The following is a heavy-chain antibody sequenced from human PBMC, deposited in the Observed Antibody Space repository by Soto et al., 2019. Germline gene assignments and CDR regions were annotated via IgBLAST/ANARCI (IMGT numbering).Heavy chain of an antibody. Sequence: ASVKVSCKASGYTFTSYGISLVRQAPGQGLEWTGWISAYNGNTNYAQKLQGRVTMTTDTSTSTAYMELRSLRSDDTAVYYCARGVVTLTWSWFDPWGQGTLVTVSS. CDR1: GYTFTSYG. D-gene: IGHD3-3*01. CDR3: ARGVVTLTWSWFDP. J-gene: IGHJ5*02. CDR2: ISAYNGNT. V-gene: IGHV1-18*01.